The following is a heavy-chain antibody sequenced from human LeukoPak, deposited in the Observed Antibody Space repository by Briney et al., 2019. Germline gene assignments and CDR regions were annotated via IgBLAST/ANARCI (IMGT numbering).Heavy chain of an antibody. V-gene: IGHV4-34*01. Sequence: SETLSLTCAVYGGSFSGCYWNWIRQPPGKGLEWIGEINHSGGTNYNPSLKSRVTISVDTSKNQFSLKLSSVTAADTAVYYCARVLVATTPSNGMDVWGQGTTVTVSS. CDR2: INHSGGT. D-gene: IGHD5-12*01. CDR3: ARVLVATTPSNGMDV. J-gene: IGHJ6*02. CDR1: GGSFSGCY.